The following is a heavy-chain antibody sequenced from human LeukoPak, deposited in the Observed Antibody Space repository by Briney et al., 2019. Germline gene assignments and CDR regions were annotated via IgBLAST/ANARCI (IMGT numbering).Heavy chain of an antibody. CDR3: AKSDTAMVPGYY. V-gene: IGHV3-30*02. Sequence: GGSPRLSCAASGFTFSSYGMHWVRQAPGKGLEWVAFIRYDGSNKYYADSVKGRFTISRDNSKNTLYLQMNSLRAEDTAVYYCAKSDTAMVPGYYWGQGTLVTVSS. CDR1: GFTFSSYG. D-gene: IGHD5-18*01. CDR2: IRYDGSNK. J-gene: IGHJ4*02.